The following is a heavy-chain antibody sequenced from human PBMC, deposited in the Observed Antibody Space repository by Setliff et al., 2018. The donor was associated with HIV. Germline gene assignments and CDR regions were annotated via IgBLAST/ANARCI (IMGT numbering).Heavy chain of an antibody. CDR2: MYYSGNT. Sequence: SETLSLTCTVSGVSISNYYWSWIRQPPGKGLEWIGYMYYSGNTNYNPSLKSRVTISVDTSKSQFSLKLNSVTAADTAVYYCARAAVAGTWGQLDYWGQGTMVTVSS. CDR3: ARAAVAGTWGQLDY. V-gene: IGHV4-59*01. CDR1: GVSISNYY. J-gene: IGHJ4*03. D-gene: IGHD6-19*01.